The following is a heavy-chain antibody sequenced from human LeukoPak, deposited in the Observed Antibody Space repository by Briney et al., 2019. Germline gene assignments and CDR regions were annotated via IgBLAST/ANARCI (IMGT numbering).Heavy chain of an antibody. CDR3: AKDLHDYGNYVGWFDS. D-gene: IGHD4-11*01. Sequence: PGGSLRLSCVASGFTFSSHAMDWVRQAPGKGLEWVSAISGSGGNTYYADSVKGRFTISRDHSKTTLFLQMDSLRADDTAVYYCAKDLHDYGNYVGWFDSWGQGTLVTVSS. CDR2: ISGSGGNT. V-gene: IGHV3-23*01. CDR1: GFTFSSHA. J-gene: IGHJ5*01.